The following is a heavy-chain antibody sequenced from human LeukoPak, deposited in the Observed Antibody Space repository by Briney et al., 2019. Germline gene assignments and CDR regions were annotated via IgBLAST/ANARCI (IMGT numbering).Heavy chain of an antibody. Sequence: SVKVSCKASGGTFSSYAISWVRQAPGQGLEWMGRIIPILGIANYAQKFQGRVAITADKSTSTAYMELSSLRSEDTAVYYCAREMAPYYFDYWGQGTLVTVSS. CDR3: AREMAPYYFDY. CDR1: GGTFSSYA. J-gene: IGHJ4*02. CDR2: IIPILGIA. V-gene: IGHV1-69*04. D-gene: IGHD2-8*01.